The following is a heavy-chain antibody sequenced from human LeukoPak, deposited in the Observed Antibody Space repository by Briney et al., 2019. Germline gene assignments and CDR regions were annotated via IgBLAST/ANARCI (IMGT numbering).Heavy chain of an antibody. CDR3: ARDSNYYGSGSIDY. J-gene: IGHJ4*02. D-gene: IGHD3-10*01. CDR1: GFTVSSNY. V-gene: IGHV3-66*01. Sequence: PGGSLRLSCAASGFTVSSNYMSWVRQAPGKGLEWVSVIYSGGSTYYADSVKGRFTISRDNSKNTLYLQMNSLRAEDTAVYYCARDSNYYGSGSIDYWGQGTLVTVSS. CDR2: IYSGGST.